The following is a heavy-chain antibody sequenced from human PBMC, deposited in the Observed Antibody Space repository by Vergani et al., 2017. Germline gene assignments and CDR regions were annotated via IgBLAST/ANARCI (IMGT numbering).Heavy chain of an antibody. CDR3: AKGWYYDFYH. CDR2: ISGSGGST. D-gene: IGHD3-3*01. Sequence: VQLVQSGAEVKKPGSSVKVSCKASGGTFSSYAISWVRQAPGKGLEWVSAISGSGGSTYYADSVKGRFTISRDNSKNTLYLQMNSLRAEDTAVYYCAKGWYYDFYHWGQGTLVTVSS. V-gene: IGHV3-23*04. CDR1: GGTFSSYA. J-gene: IGHJ4*02.